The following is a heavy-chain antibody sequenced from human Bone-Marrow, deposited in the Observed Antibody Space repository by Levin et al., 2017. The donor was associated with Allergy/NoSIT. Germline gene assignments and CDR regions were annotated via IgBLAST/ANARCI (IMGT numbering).Heavy chain of an antibody. CDR3: AREKANNFWSGYYDY. D-gene: IGHD3-3*01. CDR1: GGTFSNYA. V-gene: IGHV1-69*06. J-gene: IGHJ4*02. Sequence: KISCEASGGTFSNYAIGWVRQAPGQGLEWMGGIIPILGTANYARKFQGRVTITADKSTSTAYMELNSLSSEDTAVYYCAREKANNFWSGYYDYWGQGTLVSVSS. CDR2: IIPILGTA.